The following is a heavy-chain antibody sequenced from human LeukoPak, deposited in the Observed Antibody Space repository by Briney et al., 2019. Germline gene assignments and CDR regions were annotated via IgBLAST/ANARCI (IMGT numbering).Heavy chain of an antibody. Sequence: SETLSLTCTVSGGSISGNHYWSWIRQPAGKGLEWIGRISPSGSTKYNPSLKSRVTISVDTSKNQFSLRLSSVTAADPAVYYCAREFWNYRSGNLQAFDIWGQGTMVTVSS. D-gene: IGHD3-10*01. CDR1: GGSISGNHY. CDR3: AREFWNYRSGNLQAFDI. V-gene: IGHV4-61*02. J-gene: IGHJ3*02. CDR2: ISPSGST.